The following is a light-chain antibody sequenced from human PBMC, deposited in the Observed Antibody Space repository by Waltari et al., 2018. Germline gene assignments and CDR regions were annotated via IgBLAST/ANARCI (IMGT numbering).Light chain of an antibody. CDR2: HAS. Sequence: IVLTQSPATLSLSPGERATLPCGASQSLSTSYFAWYQQKPGLAPRLLMYHASSRATGIPDRFSGSGAGTDFTLTISRLEPEDFAVYYCQYYDNSVITFGQGTRLEI. V-gene: IGKV3D-20*01. J-gene: IGKJ5*01. CDR3: QYYDNSVIT. CDR1: QSLSTSY.